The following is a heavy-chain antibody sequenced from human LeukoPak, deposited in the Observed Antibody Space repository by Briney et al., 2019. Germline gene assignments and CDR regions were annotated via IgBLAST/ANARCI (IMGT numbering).Heavy chain of an antibody. CDR3: ARDLSSGSYSAFDI. Sequence: GGSLRLSCVASGFTFSSYEMNWVRQAPGKGLEWVSYISSSGSTIYYADSVKGRFTISRDNAKNSLYLQMNSLRAEDTAVYYCARDLSSGSYSAFDIWGQGTMVTVSS. J-gene: IGHJ3*02. CDR1: GFTFSSYE. D-gene: IGHD1-26*01. V-gene: IGHV3-48*03. CDR2: ISSSGSTI.